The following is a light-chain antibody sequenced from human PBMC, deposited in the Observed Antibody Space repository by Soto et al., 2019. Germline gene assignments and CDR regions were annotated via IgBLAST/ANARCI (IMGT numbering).Light chain of an antibody. CDR1: SSNIGAGYD. CDR3: CSYAGTTAV. J-gene: IGLJ1*01. Sequence: QSVLTQPPSVSGAPGQRVTISCTGSSSNIGAGYDVHWYQQLPGTVPKLLIYGTSNRPSGVPDRFSGSKSGSTASLTVSGLQPDDEANYYCCSYAGTTAVFGTGTKVTVL. CDR2: GTS. V-gene: IGLV1-40*01.